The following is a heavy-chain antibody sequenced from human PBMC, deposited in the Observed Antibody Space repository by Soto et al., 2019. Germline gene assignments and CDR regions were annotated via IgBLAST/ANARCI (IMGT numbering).Heavy chain of an antibody. V-gene: IGHV1-46*01. D-gene: IGHD5-18*01. Sequence: QVQLVQSGAEVKKPGASVKASCKASGYTFASYYMHWVRQAPGQGLEWMGIINPSGGSTTYAQKFQGRVTMTRDTSTSTVYTELSSLRSEDTAVYYCARVGGYSYGGVDYWGQGTLVTVSS. CDR3: ARVGGYSYGGVDY. J-gene: IGHJ4*02. CDR1: GYTFASYY. CDR2: INPSGGST.